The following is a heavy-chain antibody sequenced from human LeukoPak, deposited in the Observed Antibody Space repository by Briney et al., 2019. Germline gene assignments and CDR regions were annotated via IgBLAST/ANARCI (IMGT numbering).Heavy chain of an antibody. D-gene: IGHD1-26*01. Sequence: GASVKVSCTASGSSFTDRYMYWVRQGPGQGLEWMGWSNPNSGGTNYAQEFPGRVTMTTDTSMSTAYMELSSLRSEDTAVYYCARGDSGSYGEDWFDPWGQGTLVTVSS. CDR3: ARGDSGSYGEDWFDP. V-gene: IGHV1-2*02. J-gene: IGHJ5*02. CDR1: GSSFTDRY. CDR2: SNPNSGGT.